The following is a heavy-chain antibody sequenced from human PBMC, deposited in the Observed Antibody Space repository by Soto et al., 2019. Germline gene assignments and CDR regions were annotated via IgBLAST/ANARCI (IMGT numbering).Heavy chain of an antibody. CDR1: GDSVSSNNAA. J-gene: IGHJ6*02. Sequence: SQTLSLTCAISGDSVSSNNAAWNWIRQSPSRGLEWLGRTYYRSKWYNDYAVSVKSRITINPDTSKNQFSLQLNSVTPEDTAVYYYARATLPGMYSSAYYYYGMDVWGQGTTVTVSS. D-gene: IGHD6-13*01. CDR3: ARATLPGMYSSAYYYYGMDV. V-gene: IGHV6-1*01. CDR2: TYYRSKWYN.